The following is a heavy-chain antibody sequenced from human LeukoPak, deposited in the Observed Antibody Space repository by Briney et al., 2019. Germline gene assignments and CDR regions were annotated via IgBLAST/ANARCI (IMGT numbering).Heavy chain of an antibody. D-gene: IGHD3-16*02. Sequence: PSETLSLTCTVSGGSIRSYYWSWIRQPPGKGLEWIGYIYYSGSTNYNPSLKSRVTISVDTSKNQFSLKLSSMTAADTAVYYCARSLIKFGGVIDDYWGQGTLVTVSS. CDR3: ARSLIKFGGVIDDY. CDR2: IYYSGST. CDR1: GGSIRSYY. V-gene: IGHV4-59*01. J-gene: IGHJ4*02.